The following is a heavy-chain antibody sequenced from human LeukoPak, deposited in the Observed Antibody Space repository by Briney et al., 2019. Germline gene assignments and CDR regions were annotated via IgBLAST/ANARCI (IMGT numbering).Heavy chain of an antibody. V-gene: IGHV3-11*01. Sequence: GGSLRLSCAASGFTFNDYNVGWIRQAPGKGLEWVAYISSGMYYADSVKGRFTISRDNAKNSPYLQMNSLRADDTAVYYCAKDRLSPIAAAASDYWGQGTLVTVSS. CDR3: AKDRLSPIAAAASDY. D-gene: IGHD6-13*01. J-gene: IGHJ4*02. CDR2: ISSGM. CDR1: GFTFNDYN.